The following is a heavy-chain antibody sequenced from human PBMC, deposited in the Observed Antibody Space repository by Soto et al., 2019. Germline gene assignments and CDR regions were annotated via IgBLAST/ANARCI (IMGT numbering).Heavy chain of an antibody. CDR2: IYHSGST. CDR3: ARAPSGPNAFDI. V-gene: IGHV4-4*02. Sequence: QVKLQESGPGLVKPSGTLSLTCAVSSGSIISSNWWSWVRQPPGKGLEWIGEIYHSGSTNYNPSLKSRVTISVDKSKNQSSMKLSSVTAADTAVYYCARAPSGPNAFDIWGQGTMVTVSS. D-gene: IGHD3-10*01. J-gene: IGHJ3*02. CDR1: SGSIISSNW.